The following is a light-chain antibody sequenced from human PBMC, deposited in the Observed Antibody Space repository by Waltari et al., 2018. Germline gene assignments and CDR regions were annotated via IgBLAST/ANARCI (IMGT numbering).Light chain of an antibody. CDR2: EVS. J-gene: IGKJ5*01. CDR3: QQYDDVPIT. V-gene: IGKV1-33*01. CDR1: RDITNF. Sequence: DIQMTQSPASLSASVGDRVDITCQATRDITNFLSWFQQKSGRTPRLLIYEVSILDTGVPSRFSGRGSGTHFTLTINDVQPEDSATYFCQQYDDVPITFGQVTRLDI.